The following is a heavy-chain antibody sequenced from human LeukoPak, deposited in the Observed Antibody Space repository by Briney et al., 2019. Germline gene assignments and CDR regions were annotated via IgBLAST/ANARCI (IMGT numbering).Heavy chain of an antibody. Sequence: PSETLSLTCAVYGGSLSDHNWSWFRQPPGKGLEWIGEINPRGSTIYNPSLKSRVTISVDTSKNQFSLNLSSVTAADTAVYYCAREPGYCSGGSCYGGWFDPWGQGTLVTVSS. J-gene: IGHJ5*02. D-gene: IGHD2-15*01. CDR1: GGSLSDHN. CDR2: INPRGST. CDR3: AREPGYCSGGSCYGGWFDP. V-gene: IGHV4-34*01.